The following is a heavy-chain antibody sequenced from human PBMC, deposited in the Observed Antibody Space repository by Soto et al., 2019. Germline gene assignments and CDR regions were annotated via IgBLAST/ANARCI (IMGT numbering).Heavy chain of an antibody. CDR3: ARGAYCIFTSCYGRRFYYYGMDV. CDR2: ISYDGSNK. J-gene: IGHJ6*02. V-gene: IGHV3-30-3*01. Sequence: PGGSLRLSCAASGFTFSSYAIHWVRQAPGKGLEWVAVISYDGSNKYYADSVKGRFTISRDNSKNTLYLQMNSLRAEDTAVYYCARGAYCIFTSCYGRRFYYYGMDVWGQGTTVTVSS. D-gene: IGHD2-2*01. CDR1: GFTFSSYA.